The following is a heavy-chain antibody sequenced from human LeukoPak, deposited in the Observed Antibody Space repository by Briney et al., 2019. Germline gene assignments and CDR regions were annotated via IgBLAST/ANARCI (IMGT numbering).Heavy chain of an antibody. J-gene: IGHJ6*02. V-gene: IGHV3-13*01. CDR3: ARVAHYYYGMDV. CDR2: IGTAGDT. CDR1: GFTFSSYD. D-gene: IGHD2-15*01. Sequence: PGGSLRLSCAASGFTFSSYDMHWVRQATGKGLEWVSAIGTAGDTYYPGSVKGRFTISRENAKNSLYLQMNSLRAGDTAVYYCARVAHYYYGMDVWGQGTTVTVSS.